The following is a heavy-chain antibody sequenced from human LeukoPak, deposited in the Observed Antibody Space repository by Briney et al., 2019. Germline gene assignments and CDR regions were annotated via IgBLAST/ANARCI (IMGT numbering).Heavy chain of an antibody. CDR1: GYTFTSYG. Sequence: ASVKVSCKASGYTFTSYGISWVRQAPGQGLEWMGWISAYNGNTNYAQKLQGRVTMTTDTSTSTAYMELRSLRSDDTAVYYCARSGTAVAGQGGDWFDPWGQGTLVTVSS. D-gene: IGHD6-19*01. V-gene: IGHV1-18*01. CDR3: ARSGTAVAGQGGDWFDP. J-gene: IGHJ5*02. CDR2: ISAYNGNT.